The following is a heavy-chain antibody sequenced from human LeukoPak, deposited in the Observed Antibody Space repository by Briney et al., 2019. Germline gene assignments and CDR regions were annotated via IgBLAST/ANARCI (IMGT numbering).Heavy chain of an antibody. D-gene: IGHD1-1*01. J-gene: IGHJ4*02. V-gene: IGHV3-23*01. CDR1: GFTFSDYA. CDR2: ISGSGGRS. CDR3: AKGGPQLFDY. Sequence: GGSLRLSCVVSGFTFSDYAMSWVRQAPGKGLEWVSTISGSGGRSYSEDPVKGRFTISRDNSRNTLYLQMNSLRVEDTAIYYCAKGGPQLFDYWGQGTLVTVSS.